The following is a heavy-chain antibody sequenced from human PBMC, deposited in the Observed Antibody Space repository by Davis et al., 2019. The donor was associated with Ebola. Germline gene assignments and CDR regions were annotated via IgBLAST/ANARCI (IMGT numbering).Heavy chain of an antibody. CDR2: IYHSGST. Sequence: PGGSLRLSCTVSGGSISSSSYYWGWIRQPPGKGLEWIGYIYHSGSTYYNPSLKSRVTISVDRSKNQFSLKLSSVTAADTAVYYCARHQGSWSFYYVDYWGQGTLVTVSS. D-gene: IGHD3-10*01. J-gene: IGHJ4*02. V-gene: IGHV4-39*07. CDR1: GGSISSSSYY. CDR3: ARHQGSWSFYYVDY.